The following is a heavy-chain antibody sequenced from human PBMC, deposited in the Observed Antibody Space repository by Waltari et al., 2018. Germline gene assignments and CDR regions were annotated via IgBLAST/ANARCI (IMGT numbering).Heavy chain of an antibody. CDR1: GFTFSSYG. V-gene: IGHV3-30*02. CDR2: IRYDGSNK. CDR3: AKTLVAIDYFDY. D-gene: IGHD2-15*01. Sequence: QVQLVESGGGVVQPGGSLRLSCAASGFTFSSYGMHWVRQAPGKGLEWVAFIRYDGSNKYYADSVKGRFTISRDNSKNTLYLQMNSLRAEDTAGYYCAKTLVAIDYFDYWGQGTLVTVSS. J-gene: IGHJ4*02.